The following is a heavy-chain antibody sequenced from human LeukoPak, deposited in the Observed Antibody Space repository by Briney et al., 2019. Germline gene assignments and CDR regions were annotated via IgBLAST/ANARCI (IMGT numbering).Heavy chain of an antibody. CDR3: ARGGSSGWSYYIDY. D-gene: IGHD6-19*01. J-gene: IGHJ4*02. CDR1: GGSISSGGYY. CDR2: IYFSGST. Sequence: SETLSLTCTVSGGSISSGGYYWSWIRQPPGKGLEWIGCIYFSGSTYYNPSLKSRVTISVDTSKNQFSLKLSSVTAADTAVYYCARGGSSGWSYYIDYWGQGTLVTVSS. V-gene: IGHV4-30-4*08.